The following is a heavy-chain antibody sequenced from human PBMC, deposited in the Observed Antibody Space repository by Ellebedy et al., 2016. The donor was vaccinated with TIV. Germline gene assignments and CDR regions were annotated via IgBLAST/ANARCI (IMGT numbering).Heavy chain of an antibody. D-gene: IGHD6-19*01. CDR1: GLTFNTSP. Sequence: PGGSLRLSCAASGLTFNTSPMTWVRQAPGKGLEWVSTIGSSGDSEHYADSVKGRFTVSRDNSKNTLFLQMNGLRVEDAAIYYCVREGYSSGHAGCFDYWGQGTLVTVSS. CDR2: IGSSGDSE. J-gene: IGHJ4*02. V-gene: IGHV3-23*01. CDR3: VREGYSSGHAGCFDY.